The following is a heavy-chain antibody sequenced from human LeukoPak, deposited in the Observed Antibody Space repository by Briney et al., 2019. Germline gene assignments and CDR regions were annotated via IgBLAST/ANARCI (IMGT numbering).Heavy chain of an antibody. CDR3: ARASLGWLRFMGAFDI. Sequence: GESPKISCKGSGYSFTSYWIGWVRQMPGKGLEWMGIIYPGDSDTRYSPSFQGQVTISADKSISTAYLQWSSLKASDTAMYYCARASLGWLRFMGAFDIWGQGTMVTVSS. D-gene: IGHD5-12*01. J-gene: IGHJ3*02. CDR2: IYPGDSDT. V-gene: IGHV5-51*01. CDR1: GYSFTSYW.